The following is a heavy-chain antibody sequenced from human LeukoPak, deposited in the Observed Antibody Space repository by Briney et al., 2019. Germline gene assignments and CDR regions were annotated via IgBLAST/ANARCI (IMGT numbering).Heavy chain of an antibody. CDR3: ASGLAGYYVSSS. CDR2: ISSSGGNT. J-gene: IGHJ4*02. CDR1: GFTFSSYA. V-gene: IGHV3-23*01. D-gene: IGHD3-10*02. Sequence: GGSLRLSCAASGFTFSSYAMSWVRQAPGWGLQWVSTISSSGGNTYYADSVKGRFTISRDNSKNTLYLQMNSLRVEDTAVYYCASGLAGYYVSSSWGQGTLATVSS.